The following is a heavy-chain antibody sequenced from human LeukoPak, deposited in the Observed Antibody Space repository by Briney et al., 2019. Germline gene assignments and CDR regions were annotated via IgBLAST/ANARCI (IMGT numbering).Heavy chain of an antibody. Sequence: GAAVKVSCTTSGHTFTAYYIHWVRQAPGQGLERMGWIDPDSGGTNYGQEVQGRVSLTRDTSISTVYLELIRLRSDDTAVYYCARDWSEVCQWGQGTLVTVSS. D-gene: IGHD3-3*01. V-gene: IGHV1-2*02. CDR2: IDPDSGGT. CDR1: GHTFTAYY. J-gene: IGHJ4*02. CDR3: ARDWSEVCQ.